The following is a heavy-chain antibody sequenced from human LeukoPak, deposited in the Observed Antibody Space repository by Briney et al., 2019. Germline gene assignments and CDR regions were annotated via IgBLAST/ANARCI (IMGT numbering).Heavy chain of an antibody. CDR3: AKDFWSGTGRNYGMGV. CDR2: ISGSGGST. V-gene: IGHV3-23*01. CDR1: GFTFSSYA. Sequence: GVSLRLSCAASGFTFSSYAMSWVRQAPGRGLEWVSAISGSGGSTYYADSVKGRFTISRDNSKNTLYLQMNSLRADDTAVYYCAKDFWSGTGRNYGMGVWGQGTTVTVSS. J-gene: IGHJ6*02. D-gene: IGHD3-3*01.